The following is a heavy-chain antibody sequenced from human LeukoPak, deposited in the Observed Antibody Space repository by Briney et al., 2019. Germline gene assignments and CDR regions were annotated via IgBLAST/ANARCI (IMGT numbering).Heavy chain of an antibody. J-gene: IGHJ3*02. CDR3: ARHRGGWDAFDI. V-gene: IGHV4-39*01. CDR1: GGSLSSSSYY. CDR2: IYHDGST. Sequence: SETLSLTCAVSGGSLSSSSYYWAWIRQPPGKGLEWIGSIYHDGSTYSNPSLEGRVTISVDTSKNQFSLKLTSVTAADTAVYYCARHRGGWDAFDIWGQGTVVPVSS.